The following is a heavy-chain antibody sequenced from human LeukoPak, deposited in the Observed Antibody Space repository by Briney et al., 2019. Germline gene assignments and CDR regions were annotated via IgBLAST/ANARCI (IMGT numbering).Heavy chain of an antibody. Sequence: PSETLSLTCTVSGGSISSSSYYWGWIRQPPGKGLEWIGSIYYSGSTYYNPSLKSRVTISVDTSKNQFSLKLSSVTAADTAVYYCAREDTYYDILTGYTPEGMDVWGQGTTVTVSS. CDR2: IYYSGST. CDR3: AREDTYYDILTGYTPEGMDV. J-gene: IGHJ6*02. V-gene: IGHV4-39*07. D-gene: IGHD3-9*01. CDR1: GGSISSSSYY.